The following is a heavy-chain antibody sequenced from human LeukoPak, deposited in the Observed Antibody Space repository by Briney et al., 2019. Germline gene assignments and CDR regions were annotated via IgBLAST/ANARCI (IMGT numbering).Heavy chain of an antibody. CDR3: AKEEGNSGSYPD. CDR1: GFTFSNYG. D-gene: IGHD1-26*01. CDR2: IRYDGSNK. Sequence: GGSLRLSCAASGFTFSNYGMHWVRQAPGKGLEWVAFIRYDGSNKYYADSVKGRFTISRDNSKNTLYLQMNSLRAEDAALYYCAKEEGNSGSYPDWGQGTLVTVSS. V-gene: IGHV3-30*02. J-gene: IGHJ4*02.